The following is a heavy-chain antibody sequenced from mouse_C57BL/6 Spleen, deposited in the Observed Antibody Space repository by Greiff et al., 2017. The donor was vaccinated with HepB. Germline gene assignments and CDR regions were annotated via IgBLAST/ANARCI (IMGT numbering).Heavy chain of an antibody. J-gene: IGHJ2*01. Sequence: QVQLKQSGAELAKPGASVKLSCKASGYTFTSYWMHWVNQRPGQGLEWIGYINPSSGYTKYNQKFKDKATLTADKSSSTAYMQLSSLTYEDSAVYYCARNPFYYGYDGYFDYWGQGTTLTVSS. V-gene: IGHV1-7*01. CDR2: INPSSGYT. CDR3: ARNPFYYGYDGYFDY. CDR1: GYTFTSYW. D-gene: IGHD2-2*01.